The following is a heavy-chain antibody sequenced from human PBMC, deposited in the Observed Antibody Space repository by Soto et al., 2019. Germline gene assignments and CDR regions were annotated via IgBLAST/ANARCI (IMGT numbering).Heavy chain of an antibody. J-gene: IGHJ4*02. CDR2: IYYSGST. CDR3: ASQDERHYYLNS. CDR1: VGSISSSSYY. V-gene: IGHV4-39*01. Sequence: SETLSLTCTVSVGSISSSSYYWGWIRQPPGKGLEWIGSIYYSGSTHYNPSLKSRVTISVDTSKNQFSLKLSSVTAADTAVYYCASQDERHYYLNSWGQGTPVTVSS.